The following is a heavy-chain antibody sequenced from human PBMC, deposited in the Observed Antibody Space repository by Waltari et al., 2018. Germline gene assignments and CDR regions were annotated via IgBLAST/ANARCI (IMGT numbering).Heavy chain of an antibody. V-gene: IGHV1-2*02. J-gene: IGHJ4*02. CDR1: GYTFSVFY. CDR3: ARGVLPAALDY. Sequence: QVQLVQSGAELKKPGASLKVSCKASGYTFSVFYIHWVRQAPGQGLAWMGWVIPSSGGTNYAQKFQGRVTMTRDTSITTAYMELTGLRSDDTAVYYCARGVLPAALDYWGQGTLVTVSS. CDR2: VIPSSGGT. D-gene: IGHD2-2*01.